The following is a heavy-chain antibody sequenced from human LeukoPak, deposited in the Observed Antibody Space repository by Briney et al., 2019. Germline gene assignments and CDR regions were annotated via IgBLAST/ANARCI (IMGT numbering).Heavy chain of an antibody. CDR3: ANMYYYDSSGSFDY. V-gene: IGHV3-30*18. CDR1: GFTFSSYG. J-gene: IGHJ4*02. CDR2: ISYDGSNK. Sequence: GGSLRLSCAASGFTFSSYGMHWVRQAPGKGLEWVAVISYDGSNKYYADSVKGRFTISRDNSKNTLYLQMNSLRAEDTAVYYCANMYYYDSSGSFDYWGQGTLVTVSS. D-gene: IGHD3-22*01.